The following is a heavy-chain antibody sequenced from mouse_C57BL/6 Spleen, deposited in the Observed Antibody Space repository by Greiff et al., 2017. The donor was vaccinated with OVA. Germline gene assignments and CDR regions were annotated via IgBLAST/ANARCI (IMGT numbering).Heavy chain of an antibody. V-gene: IGHV1-7*01. CDR2: INPSSGYT. Sequence: QVHVKQSGAELAKPGASVKLSCKASGYTFTSYWMHWVKQRPGQGLEWIGYINPSSGYTKYNQKFKDKATLTADKSSSTAYMQLSSLTYEDSAVYYCARGYSNLYYAMDYWGQGTSVTVSS. CDR1: GYTFTSYW. D-gene: IGHD2-5*01. CDR3: ARGYSNLYYAMDY. J-gene: IGHJ4*01.